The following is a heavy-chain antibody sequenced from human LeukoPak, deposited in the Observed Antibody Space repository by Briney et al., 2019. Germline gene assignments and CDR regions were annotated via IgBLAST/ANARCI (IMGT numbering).Heavy chain of an antibody. CDR3: ARHRKRSGGSCYSCAFDI. J-gene: IGHJ3*02. CDR1: GGSISSYY. V-gene: IGHV4-59*08. Sequence: KPSETLSLTSTVSGGSISSYYWSWIRQPPGKGLEWIGYIYYSGSTNYNPSLKSRVTISVDTSKNQFSLKLSSVTAADTAVYYCARHRKRSGGSCYSCAFDIWGQGTMVTVSS. CDR2: IYYSGST. D-gene: IGHD2-15*01.